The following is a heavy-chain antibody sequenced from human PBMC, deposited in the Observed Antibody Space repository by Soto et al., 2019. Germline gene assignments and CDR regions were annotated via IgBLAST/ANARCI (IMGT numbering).Heavy chain of an antibody. V-gene: IGHV3-53*01. CDR1: GFTVSRNY. J-gene: IGHJ6*02. CDR2: IDSGGSI. CDR3: ARGIADYYYGMDV. Sequence: EVQLVESGGGLMQPGGSLRLSCAVSGFTVSRNYMYWVRQAPGKGLEWVSVIDSGGSIYYADSVKGRFTIARDNSKNTLYLHMNSLRGEDTAVYYCARGIADYYYGMDVWGQGTTATVSS.